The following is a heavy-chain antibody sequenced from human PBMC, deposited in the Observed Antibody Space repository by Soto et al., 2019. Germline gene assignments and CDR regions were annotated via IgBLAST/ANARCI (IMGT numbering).Heavy chain of an antibody. V-gene: IGHV5-51*01. CDR1: GYSFTSYW. J-gene: IGHJ5*02. CDR3: ARQYSGSRTRKNWFDP. D-gene: IGHD1-26*01. Sequence: PGESLKISCKGSGYSFTSYWIGWVRQMPGKGLEWMGIIYPGDSDTRYSPSFQGQVTISADKSISTAYLQWSSLKASDTAMYYCARQYSGSRTRKNWFDPWGQGTLVTVSS. CDR2: IYPGDSDT.